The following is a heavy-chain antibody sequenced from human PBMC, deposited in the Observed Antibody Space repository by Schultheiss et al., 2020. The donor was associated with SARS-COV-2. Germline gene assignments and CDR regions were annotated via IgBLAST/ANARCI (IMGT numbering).Heavy chain of an antibody. D-gene: IGHD6-13*01. V-gene: IGHV1-69*13. CDR1: GGTFSAYA. CDR2: IIPFFGAT. Sequence: SVKVSCKVSGGTFSAYAFSWVRQAPGQGLEWMGGIIPFFGATQYAQRFQGRVTITADESTSTAYMELSSLRSEDTAVYYCARDKEASSSWYYFDYWGQGTLVTVSS. J-gene: IGHJ4*02. CDR3: ARDKEASSSWYYFDY.